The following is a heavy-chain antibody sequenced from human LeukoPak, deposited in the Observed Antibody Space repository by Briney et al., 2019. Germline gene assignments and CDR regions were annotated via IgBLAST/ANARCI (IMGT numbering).Heavy chain of an antibody. Sequence: SETLSLTCAVYGWSFSGYYWSWIRQPPGKGLEWIGERNHSGSTNYNPSLKSRVTISVDTSKNQFSLKLSSVTAADTAVYYCARMSRRALRYFDWLLLGWFDPCGQGTLVTVSS. CDR1: GWSFSGYY. J-gene: IGHJ5*02. V-gene: IGHV4-34*01. CDR3: ARMSRRALRYFDWLLLGWFDP. D-gene: IGHD3-9*01. CDR2: RNHSGST.